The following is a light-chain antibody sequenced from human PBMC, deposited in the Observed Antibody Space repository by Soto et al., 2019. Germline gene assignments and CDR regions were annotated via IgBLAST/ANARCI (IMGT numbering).Light chain of an antibody. CDR3: SSYTSSSLYV. CDR1: SSDVGGTNY. V-gene: IGLV2-14*01. CDR2: DVS. Sequence: VLTQPASVSGSPGQSITISCTGTSSDVGGTNYVSWYQQLPGKAPKLMIYDVSDRPSGVSNRFSGSKSGNTASLTIPGLQAEDEADYYCSSYTSSSLYVFGTGTKVTVL. J-gene: IGLJ1*01.